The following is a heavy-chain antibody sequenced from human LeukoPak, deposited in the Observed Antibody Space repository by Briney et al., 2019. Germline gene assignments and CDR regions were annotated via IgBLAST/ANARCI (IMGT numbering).Heavy chain of an antibody. D-gene: IGHD5-24*01. CDR2: IYYSGST. CDR1: GGSISSYY. CDR3: ARGLRVRRDGYNYWFDP. Sequence: SETLSLTCTVSGGSISSYYWSWIRQPPGKGLEWIRYIYYSGSTNYNPSLKSRVTISVDTSKNQFSLKLSSVTAADTAVYYCARGLRVRRDGYNYWFDPWGQGTLVTVSS. V-gene: IGHV4-59*01. J-gene: IGHJ5*02.